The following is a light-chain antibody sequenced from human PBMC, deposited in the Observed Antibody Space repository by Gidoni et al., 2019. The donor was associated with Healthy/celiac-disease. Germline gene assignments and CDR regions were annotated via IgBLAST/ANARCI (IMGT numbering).Light chain of an antibody. Sequence: DIVMTQSPDSLAVSLGDRATINCKSSQSVLYSSNNKNYLAWYQQEPGQPPKLLIYWASTRESGVPDRFSGSGPGTDFTLTISSLQAEDVAVYYCQQWRTFGQGTKVEIK. CDR2: WAS. CDR1: QSVLYSSNNKNY. J-gene: IGKJ1*01. V-gene: IGKV4-1*01. CDR3: QQWRT.